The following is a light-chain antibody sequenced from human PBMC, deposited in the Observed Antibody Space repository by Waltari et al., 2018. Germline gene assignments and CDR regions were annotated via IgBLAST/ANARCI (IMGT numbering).Light chain of an antibody. CDR1: QGISSY. CDR2: AAS. V-gene: IGKV1-8*01. CDR3: QQYYSYPRT. Sequence: AIRMTQSPSSLSASTADTVPTPCRVTQGISSYLAWYQQKPGKAPKLLIYAASTLQNGVPSRFSGSGSGTDFTLTISCLQSEDFATYYCQQYYSYPRTFGQGTKVEIK. J-gene: IGKJ1*01.